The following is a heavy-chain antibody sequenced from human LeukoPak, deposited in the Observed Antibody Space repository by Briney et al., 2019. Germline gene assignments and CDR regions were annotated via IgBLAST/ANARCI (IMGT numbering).Heavy chain of an antibody. D-gene: IGHD6-13*01. CDR2: INEDGSTT. J-gene: IGHJ4*02. V-gene: IGHV3-74*01. CDR1: GFTFSSNW. CDR3: AKDGYSSSWYDRPDVQRDNSFDY. Sequence: GGSLRLSCAASGFTFSSNWMHWVRQAPGKGLVWVSRINEDGSTTNYADSVKGRFTISRDSSKNTLYLQMNSLRAEDTAVYYCAKDGYSSSWYDRPDVQRDNSFDYWGQGTLVTVSS.